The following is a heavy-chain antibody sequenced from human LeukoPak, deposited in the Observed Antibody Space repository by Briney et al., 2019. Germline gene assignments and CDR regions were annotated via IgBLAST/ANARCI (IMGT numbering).Heavy chain of an antibody. V-gene: IGHV1-18*01. Sequence: ASVKVSCKASGYTFTSYGISWVRQAPGQGLEWMGWISAYNGNTNYAQRLQGRVTMTTDTSTSTAYMELRSLRSDDTAVYYCARFGPYYYDSSGYLAYWGQGTLVTVSS. D-gene: IGHD3-22*01. CDR3: ARFGPYYYDSSGYLAY. CDR2: ISAYNGNT. CDR1: GYTFTSYG. J-gene: IGHJ4*02.